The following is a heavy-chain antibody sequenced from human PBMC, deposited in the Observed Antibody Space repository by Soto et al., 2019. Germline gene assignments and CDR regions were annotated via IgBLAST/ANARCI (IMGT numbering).Heavy chain of an antibody. J-gene: IGHJ4*02. V-gene: IGHV3-23*01. D-gene: IGHD5-12*01. CDR1: GFSFSSYA. CDR2: ISGRGGSS. Sequence: EVQLLESGGDLVQPGGSLRLSCAASGFSFSSYAMVWVRQAPGKGLEWVSVISGRGGSSYFADSVKGRFTISRDNSKNVLSPEMNSLRVEDTAKYFCAKGSIEYSASIDYWGQGTLVLVSS. CDR3: AKGSIEYSASIDY.